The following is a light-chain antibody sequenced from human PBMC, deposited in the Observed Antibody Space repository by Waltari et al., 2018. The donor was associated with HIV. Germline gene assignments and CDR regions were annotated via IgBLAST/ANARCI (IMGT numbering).Light chain of an antibody. V-gene: IGLV1-47*01. CDR2: RDN. J-gene: IGLJ2*01. CDR3: AAWDDRLSGI. CDR1: SLNLGLYP. Sequence: QSVLTQPPSASGTPGQRVTISCSGGSLNLGLYPVYWSQQFPGTAPKLLLYRDNQRPPGVPDRFSGSKSGTSASLVISGLRSEDEADYYCAAWDDRLSGIFGGGTKVTVL.